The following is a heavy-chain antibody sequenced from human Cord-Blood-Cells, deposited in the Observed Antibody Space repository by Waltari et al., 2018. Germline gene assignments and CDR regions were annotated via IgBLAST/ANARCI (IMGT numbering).Heavy chain of an antibody. D-gene: IGHD3-22*01. CDR3: ARDPFDSSGYYGAFDI. V-gene: IGHV1-2*02. Sequence: QVQLVQSGAEVKKPGASVKVSGKASGYPFPGYDMHWVRQVTGQGLEWMGWINPNSGGTNYAQKFQGRVTMTRDTSISTAYMELSRLRSDDTAVYYCARDPFDSSGYYGAFDIWGQGTMVTVSS. CDR2: INPNSGGT. J-gene: IGHJ3*02. CDR1: GYPFPGYD.